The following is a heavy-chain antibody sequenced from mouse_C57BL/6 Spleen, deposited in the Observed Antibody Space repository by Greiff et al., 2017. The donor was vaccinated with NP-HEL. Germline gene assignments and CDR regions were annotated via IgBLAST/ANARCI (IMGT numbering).Heavy chain of an antibody. CDR1: GFTFSDAW. D-gene: IGHD1-1*01. CDR2: IRNKANNHAT. J-gene: IGHJ3*01. Sequence: EVQRVESGGGLVQPGGSMKLSCAASGFTFSDAWMDWVRQSPEKGLEWVAEIRNKANNHATYYAESVKGRFTISRDDSKSSVYLQMNSLRAEDTGVDYGTRDYYGSSLFAYWGQGTLVTVSA. CDR3: TRDYYGSSLFAY. V-gene: IGHV6-6*01.